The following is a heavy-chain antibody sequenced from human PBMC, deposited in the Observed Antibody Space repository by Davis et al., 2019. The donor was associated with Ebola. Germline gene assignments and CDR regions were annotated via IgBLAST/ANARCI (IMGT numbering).Heavy chain of an antibody. CDR3: TVGGIGGMGDY. CDR2: FNPEDGES. D-gene: IGHD3-10*01. Sequence: ASVKVSCKVSDYTLSEISMHWVRQAPGIGLALFCIFNPEDGESIYAQKFQGRVTMTEDTSTNTAYMELSSLRSEDTAVYYCTVGGIGGMGDYWGQGTLVTVSS. CDR1: DYTLSEIS. V-gene: IGHV1-24*01. J-gene: IGHJ4*02.